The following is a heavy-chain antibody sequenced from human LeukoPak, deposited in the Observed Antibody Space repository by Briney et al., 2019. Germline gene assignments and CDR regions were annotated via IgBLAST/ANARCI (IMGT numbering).Heavy chain of an antibody. CDR2: IKQDGSET. D-gene: IGHD2-15*01. V-gene: IGHV3-7*03. CDR3: AKFTRTVVAATLPSS. CDR1: GFTFSNSW. J-gene: IGHJ5*02. Sequence: GGSLRLSCAASGFTFSNSWMNWVRQSPGKGLEWVANIKQDGSETYYVDSVKGRFTIFRDNAKNSLYLQMNSLRAEDTAVYYCAKFTRTVVAATLPSSWGQGTLVTVSS.